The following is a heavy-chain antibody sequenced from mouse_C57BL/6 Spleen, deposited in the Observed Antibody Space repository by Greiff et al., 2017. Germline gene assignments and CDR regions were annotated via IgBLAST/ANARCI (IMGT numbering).Heavy chain of an antibody. Sequence: QVQLRQPGAELVRPGSSVKLSCKASGYTFTSYWMHWVKQRPIQGLEWIGNIDPSDSETHYNQKFKDKATLTVDKSSSTSYMQLSSLASEDSAVYYCASDHWYYDVWGTGTTVAVSS. CDR1: GYTFTSYW. V-gene: IGHV1-52*01. CDR2: IDPSDSET. CDR3: ASDHWYYDV. J-gene: IGHJ1*03.